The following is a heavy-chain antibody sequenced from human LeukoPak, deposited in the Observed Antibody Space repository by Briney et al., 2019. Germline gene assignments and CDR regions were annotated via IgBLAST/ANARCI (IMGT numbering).Heavy chain of an antibody. D-gene: IGHD5-18*01. J-gene: IGHJ4*02. V-gene: IGHV3-74*01. Sequence: PGGPLRLSCAASGFTFSHYWMHWVRQAPGKGLVWVSRIYNDGSSTSYADSVKGRFTISRDNAKSTLYLQMNSLRAEDTAVYYCARDLSGVTGYTYGRGIDYWGQGTLVTVSS. CDR2: IYNDGSST. CDR1: GFTFSHYW. CDR3: ARDLSGVTGYTYGRGIDY.